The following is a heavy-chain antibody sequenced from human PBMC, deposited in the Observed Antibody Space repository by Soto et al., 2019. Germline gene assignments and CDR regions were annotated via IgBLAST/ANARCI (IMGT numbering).Heavy chain of an antibody. CDR2: IYWDGNK. CDR3: AHRHGSSGSYYFDY. J-gene: IGHJ4*02. V-gene: IGHV2-5*02. D-gene: IGHD3-10*01. CDR1: GFSLSTSGVS. Sequence: QITLKESGPPLVNPTQPLTLTCTFSGFSLSTSGVSVAWIRQPPGKALEWLALIYWDGNKRYSPSLESRLTITKDTSKTQLVLTMTYMDPVDTATYYCAHRHGSSGSYYFDYWGPGTLVTVSS.